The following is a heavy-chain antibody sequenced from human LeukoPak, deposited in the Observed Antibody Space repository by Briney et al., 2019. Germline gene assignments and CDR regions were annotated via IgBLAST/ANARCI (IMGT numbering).Heavy chain of an antibody. CDR2: IKQDGSEK. CDR1: GFTFSSYW. D-gene: IGHD2-2*01. J-gene: IGHJ3*02. V-gene: IGHV3-7*01. Sequence: PGGSLRLSCAASGFTFSSYWMSWVRQAPGKGLEWVANIKQDGSEKYYVDSVKGRFTVSRDNSKNTLYLQMNSLRAEDTAVYYCARVMGYCSSTSCSLNAFDIWGQGTMVTVSS. CDR3: ARVMGYCSSTSCSLNAFDI.